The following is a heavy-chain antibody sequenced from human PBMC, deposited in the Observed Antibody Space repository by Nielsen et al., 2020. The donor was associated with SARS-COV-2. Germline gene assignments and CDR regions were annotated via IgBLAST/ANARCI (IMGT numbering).Heavy chain of an antibody. Sequence: SETLSLNCALSGDSVSSNSAAWNWIRQSPSRGREWQGRTYYRSKWYNDYAVSVKSRITINPDTSKNQFSLQQNSVTTEGTAVYYDSEGYFDYWGQGTLVTVSS. CDR2: TYYRSKWYN. V-gene: IGHV6-1*01. CDR3: SEGYFDY. J-gene: IGHJ4*02. CDR1: GDSVSSNSAA.